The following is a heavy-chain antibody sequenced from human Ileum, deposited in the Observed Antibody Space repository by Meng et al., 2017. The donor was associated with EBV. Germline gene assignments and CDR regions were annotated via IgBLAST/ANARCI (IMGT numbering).Heavy chain of an antibody. D-gene: IGHD4-23*01. J-gene: IGHJ5*02. CDR3: ARYGRCNGNSFYCFDP. Sequence: QVRLKKCGTGLLTPSGPPSLSCAVYGGSFNDYYWTWLRQPPGKGLEWIGEIDQSGYTKFNPSLSSRATISRDTSNNQFSLRLNSVTAADTALYYCARYGRCNGNSFYCFDPWGQGTLVTVSS. CDR1: GGSFNDYY. CDR2: IDQSGYT. V-gene: IGHV4-34*01.